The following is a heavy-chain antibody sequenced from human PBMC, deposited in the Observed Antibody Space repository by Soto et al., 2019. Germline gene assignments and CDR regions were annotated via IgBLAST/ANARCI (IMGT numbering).Heavy chain of an antibody. CDR2: IYDSGLT. J-gene: IGHJ4*02. V-gene: IGHV4-61*08. CDR3: ARDQGIAVAVFDY. D-gene: IGHD6-19*01. CDR1: GDSVTSGGYY. Sequence: QVQLQESGPGLVKPSETLSLTCTVSGDSVTSGGYYWSWIRQPPGKGLEWIGYIYDSGLTNYNPSLKSRVTISIDTSKKQISLKLSSVTAADTAVYYCARDQGIAVAVFDYWGQGTLVTVSS.